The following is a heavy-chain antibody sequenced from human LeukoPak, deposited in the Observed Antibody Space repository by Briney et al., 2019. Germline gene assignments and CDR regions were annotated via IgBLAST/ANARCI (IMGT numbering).Heavy chain of an antibody. CDR3: AREYYGMDV. CDR1: GFTVSSNY. CDR2: IYSGGFT. V-gene: IGHV3-53*01. J-gene: IGHJ6*02. Sequence: GGSLRLSCAASGFTVSSNYMNWVRQAPGKGLEWVSVIYSGGFTYYADSVKGRFTISRDNSKNTLYLQMKSLRPEDTAVYYCAREYYGMDVWGQGTTVTVS.